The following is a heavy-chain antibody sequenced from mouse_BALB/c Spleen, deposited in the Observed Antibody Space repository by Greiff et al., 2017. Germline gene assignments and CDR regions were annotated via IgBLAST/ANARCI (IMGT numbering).Heavy chain of an antibody. CDR1: GYTFTSYW. J-gene: IGHJ2*01. V-gene: IGHV1-7*01. D-gene: IGHD2-14*01. Sequence: VQLQQSGAELAKPGASVKMSCKASGYTFTSYWMHWVKQRPGQGLEWIGYINPSTGYTEYNQKFKDKATLTADKSSSTAYMQLSSLTSEDSAVYYCAREHRSFDYWGQGTTLTVSS. CDR2: INPSTGYT. CDR3: AREHRSFDY.